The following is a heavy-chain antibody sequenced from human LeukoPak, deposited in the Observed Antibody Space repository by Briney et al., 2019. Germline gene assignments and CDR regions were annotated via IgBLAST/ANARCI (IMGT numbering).Heavy chain of an antibody. Sequence: GGSLRLSCAASGFTFSSHWMHWVRQGPGKGLVWVSRISSDGSRTIYADSVKGRFTISRDSAKNTLYLQMNSLRAEDTAAYYCAREVGDYYDSSGSFGYWGQGTLVTVSS. CDR2: ISSDGSRT. J-gene: IGHJ4*02. V-gene: IGHV3-74*01. CDR3: AREVGDYYDSSGSFGY. CDR1: GFTFSSHW. D-gene: IGHD3-22*01.